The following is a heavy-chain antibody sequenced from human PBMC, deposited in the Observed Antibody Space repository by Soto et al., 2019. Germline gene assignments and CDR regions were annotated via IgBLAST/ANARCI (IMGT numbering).Heavy chain of an antibody. CDR3: AKVKAYYYDSSGYYGYYFDY. Sequence: GESLKISCKGSGYSFTSYWIGWVRQMPGKGLEWMGIIYPGDSDTRYSPSFQGQVTISADKSISTAYLQWSSLKASDTAVYYCAKVKAYYYDSSGYYGYYFDYWGQGTLVTVSS. CDR1: GYSFTSYW. D-gene: IGHD3-22*01. V-gene: IGHV5-51*01. CDR2: IYPGDSDT. J-gene: IGHJ4*02.